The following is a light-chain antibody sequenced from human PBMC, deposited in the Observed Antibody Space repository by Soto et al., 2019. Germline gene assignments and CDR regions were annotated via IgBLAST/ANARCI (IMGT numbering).Light chain of an antibody. J-gene: IGLJ1*01. CDR1: IIDVGAYHY. CDR3: SSFAGSNNFPYV. Sequence: QSVLTQPPSASGSPGQSVTISCTGTIIDVGAYHYVSWYQQHPGKAPKLMIYEINKRPSGVPDRFSGSKSGNTASLTVSGLQAEDEADYSCSSFAGSNNFPYVFGTGTKVTVL. CDR2: EIN. V-gene: IGLV2-8*01.